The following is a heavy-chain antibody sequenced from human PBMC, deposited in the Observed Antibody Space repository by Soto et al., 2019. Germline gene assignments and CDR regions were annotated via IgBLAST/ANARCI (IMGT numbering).Heavy chain of an antibody. CDR2: INPSGGST. D-gene: IGHD3-3*01. Sequence: QVQLVQSGAEVKKPGASVKVSCKASGYTFTSYYMRWVRQAPGQGLEWMGIINPSGGSTSYAQKFQGRVTMTRDTSTSTVYMELSSLRSEDTAVYYCARVREGYDFWSGYYLLGYWGQGTLVTVSS. J-gene: IGHJ4*02. CDR1: GYTFTSYY. V-gene: IGHV1-46*01. CDR3: ARVREGYDFWSGYYLLGY.